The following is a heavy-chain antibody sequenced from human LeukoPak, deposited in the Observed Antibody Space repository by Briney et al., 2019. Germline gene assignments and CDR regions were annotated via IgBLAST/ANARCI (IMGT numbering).Heavy chain of an antibody. D-gene: IGHD3-22*01. CDR3: ARDVHYYYDSSGYNDY. Sequence: SETLSLTCTVSGYSISSGYYWGWIRQPPGQGLEWIGSIYHSGSTYYNPSLKSRVTISVDTSKNQFSLKLSSVTAADTAVYYCARDVHYYYDSSGYNDYWGQGTLVTVSS. V-gene: IGHV4-38-2*02. J-gene: IGHJ4*02. CDR1: GYSISSGYY. CDR2: IYHSGST.